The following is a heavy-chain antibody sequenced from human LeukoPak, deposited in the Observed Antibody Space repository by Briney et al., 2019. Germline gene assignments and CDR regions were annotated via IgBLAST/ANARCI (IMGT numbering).Heavy chain of an antibody. J-gene: IGHJ4*02. CDR2: ISGTGINT. CDR1: GLTFRSYA. D-gene: IGHD2-2*01. V-gene: IGHV3-23*01. Sequence: GGSLRLSCAASGLTFRSYAMSWVRQAPGKGLEWVSAISGTGINTYYADSVKGRFTISRDNSKNTLYLQMNSLRAEDTAVYYCAKISFSYQLLSPFDYWGQGTLVTVSS. CDR3: AKISFSYQLLSPFDY.